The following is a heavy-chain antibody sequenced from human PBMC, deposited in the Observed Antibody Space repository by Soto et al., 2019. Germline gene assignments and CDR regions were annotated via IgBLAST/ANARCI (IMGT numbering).Heavy chain of an antibody. CDR2: IYPGDSDT. CDR3: ARQGPYCSSTSCYILDRYGMEV. D-gene: IGHD2-2*02. J-gene: IGHJ6*04. V-gene: IGHV5-51*01. Sequence: GESLKISCKGSGYSFTSYWIGWVRQMPGKGLEWMGIIYPGDSDTRYSPSFQGQVTISADKSISTAYLQWSSLKASDTAMYYCARQGPYCSSTSCYILDRYGMEVWGKGTKVTVSS. CDR1: GYSFTSYW.